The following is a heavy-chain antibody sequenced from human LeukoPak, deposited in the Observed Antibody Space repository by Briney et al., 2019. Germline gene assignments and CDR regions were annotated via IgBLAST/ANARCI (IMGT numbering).Heavy chain of an antibody. CDR2: IIPIFGTA. CDR3: ARSLDSLYYYGSGTYNWFDP. J-gene: IGHJ5*02. Sequence: ASVKVSCKASGGTFSSYAISWVRQAPGQGLEWMGGIIPIFGTASYAQKFQGRVTMTRDTSTSTVYMELSSLRSEDTAVYYCARSLDSLYYYGSGTYNWFDPWGQGTLVTVSS. V-gene: IGHV1-69*05. D-gene: IGHD3-10*01. CDR1: GGTFSSYA.